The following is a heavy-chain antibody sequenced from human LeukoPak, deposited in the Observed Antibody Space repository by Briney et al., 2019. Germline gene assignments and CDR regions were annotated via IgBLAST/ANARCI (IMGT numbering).Heavy chain of an antibody. J-gene: IGHJ4*02. Sequence: ASVRVSCKASGYSFKNYAISWVRQAPGQGLEWMGWISTYNGDTRFARKFQGRVTLTTDTSTSTGYMEMGSLTSDDTAVYYCARDPSNTVGWNAYFDYWGQGTLVTVSS. CDR3: ARDPSNTVGWNAYFDY. CDR2: ISTYNGDT. V-gene: IGHV1-18*01. D-gene: IGHD1-1*01. CDR1: GYSFKNYA.